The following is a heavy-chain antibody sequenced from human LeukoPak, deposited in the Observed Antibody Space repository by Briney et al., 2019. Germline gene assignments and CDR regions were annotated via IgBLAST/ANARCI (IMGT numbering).Heavy chain of an antibody. CDR1: GFTFSKYA. J-gene: IGHJ4*02. D-gene: IGHD4-17*01. Sequence: GGSLRLSCAASGFTFSKYAMSWVRQAPGKALEWVSAISPSDGNTFYADSVKGRFTISRDNSKNTLSLQMNSLRAEYTALYYCAKDSSVPYGITDWGQGTLVTVSS. CDR2: ISPSDGNT. V-gene: IGHV3-23*01. CDR3: AKDSSVPYGITD.